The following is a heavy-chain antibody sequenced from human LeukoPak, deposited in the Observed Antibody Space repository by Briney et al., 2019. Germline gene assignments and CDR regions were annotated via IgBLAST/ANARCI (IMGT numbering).Heavy chain of an antibody. Sequence: PSETLSLTCTVSGGSISSGDYYWSWIRQPPGKGLEWIGYIYYSGSTYYNPSLKSRVTISVDTSKSQFSLKLSSVTAADTAVYYCARGQYQSDFDYWGQGTLVTVSS. CDR1: GGSISSGDYY. D-gene: IGHD4-11*01. CDR2: IYYSGST. CDR3: ARGQYQSDFDY. J-gene: IGHJ4*02. V-gene: IGHV4-30-4*08.